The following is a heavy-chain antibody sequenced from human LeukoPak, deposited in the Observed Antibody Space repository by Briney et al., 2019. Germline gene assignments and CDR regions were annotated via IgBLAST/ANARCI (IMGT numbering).Heavy chain of an antibody. D-gene: IGHD3-10*01. CDR2: IIPILGIA. CDR1: GGTFSSYA. V-gene: IGHV1-69*04. J-gene: IGHJ4*02. Sequence: SVKVSCKASGGTFSSYAISWVRQAPGQGVERMGRIIPILGIANYAQKFQGRVTITADKSTSTAYMELSSLRSEDTAVYYCARTFRFGELLSELDYWGQGTLVTVSS. CDR3: ARTFRFGELLSELDY.